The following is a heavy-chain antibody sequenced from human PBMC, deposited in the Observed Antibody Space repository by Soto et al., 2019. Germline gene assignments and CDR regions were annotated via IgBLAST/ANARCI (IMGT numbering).Heavy chain of an antibody. D-gene: IGHD6-13*01. V-gene: IGHV3-7*01. CDR1: GLTFSGHW. CDR3: AKDSSSSWYGRVY. Sequence: GGSLRLSCAASGLTFSGHWMTWVRQTPGEGLQWVAAIKPDGSETFYVDSVKGRFTISRDNARNSLFLQMNSLRAEDTAVYYCAKDSSSSWYGRVYWGQGTLVTVSS. CDR2: IKPDGSET. J-gene: IGHJ4*02.